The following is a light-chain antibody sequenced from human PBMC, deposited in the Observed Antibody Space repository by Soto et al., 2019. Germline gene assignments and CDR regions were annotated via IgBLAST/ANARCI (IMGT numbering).Light chain of an antibody. V-gene: IGLV1-40*01. Sequence: SALTQPPSVSGAPGQRVSISCTGSTSNIGAPYDVHWYQHLPGTAPKLLIYGDNNRPSGVPDRFSGSKSGTSASLAITGLQPEDEADYYCQSYDSSLTTFVFGTGTKVTVL. J-gene: IGLJ1*01. CDR2: GDN. CDR3: QSYDSSLTTFV. CDR1: TSNIGAPYD.